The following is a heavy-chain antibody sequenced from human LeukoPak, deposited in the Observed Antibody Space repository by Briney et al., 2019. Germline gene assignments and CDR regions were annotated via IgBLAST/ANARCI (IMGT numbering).Heavy chain of an antibody. CDR3: ARAPPETIFGVDQSIDY. CDR2: IYHSGST. J-gene: IGHJ4*02. D-gene: IGHD3-3*01. CDR1: GYSISSGYY. Sequence: PSETLSLTCTVSGYSISSGYYWGWIRQPPGKGLEWIGSIYHSGSTYYNPSLKSRVTISVDTSKSQFSLKLSSVTAADTAVYYCARAPPETIFGVDQSIDYWGQGTLVTVSS. V-gene: IGHV4-38-2*02.